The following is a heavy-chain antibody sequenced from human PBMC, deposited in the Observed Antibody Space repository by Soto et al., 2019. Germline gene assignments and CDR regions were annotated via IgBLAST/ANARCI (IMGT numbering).Heavy chain of an antibody. CDR3: ARDQDYYDSSGYYNWYFDL. D-gene: IGHD3-22*01. CDR2: ISAHSVKI. V-gene: IGHV1-18*01. J-gene: IGHJ2*01. Sequence: ASVNVSCKASGYIFTSYAISWVRQAPGQGLEWMGCISAHSVKIKYAQKLQGRVTMTTDTSTSTAYMELRSLRSDYTAMYYCARDQDYYDSSGYYNWYFDLWG. CDR1: GYIFTSYA.